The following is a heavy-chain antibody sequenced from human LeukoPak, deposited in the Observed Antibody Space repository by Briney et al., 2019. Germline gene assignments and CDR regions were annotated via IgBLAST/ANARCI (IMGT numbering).Heavy chain of an antibody. CDR3: ARGSFTWSDLFDY. CDR2: ISWNNGSI. Sequence: GRSLRLSCVASGFRFHEYAVHWVRLAPGKGLEWVSGISWNNGSIGYADSVKGRFTISRDNAKNSLYLQMNSLRVEDTAFYYCARGSFTWSDLFDYWGQGTLVTVSS. V-gene: IGHV3-9*01. D-gene: IGHD3-3*01. J-gene: IGHJ4*02. CDR1: GFRFHEYA.